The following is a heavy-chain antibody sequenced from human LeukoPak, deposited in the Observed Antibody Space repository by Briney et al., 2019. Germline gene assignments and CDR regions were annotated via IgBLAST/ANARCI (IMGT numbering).Heavy chain of an antibody. Sequence: GGSLRLSCAASGFTFSSYAMSWVRQAPGKGLEWVSSIRSSGGSTFYADSVRGRFTISRDNSKNTLYLQMNSLRAEDTAVYYCASGSIAAAANSLFDYWGQGTLVTVSS. CDR2: IRSSGGST. CDR3: ASGSIAAAANSLFDY. D-gene: IGHD6-13*01. V-gene: IGHV3-23*01. CDR1: GFTFSSYA. J-gene: IGHJ4*02.